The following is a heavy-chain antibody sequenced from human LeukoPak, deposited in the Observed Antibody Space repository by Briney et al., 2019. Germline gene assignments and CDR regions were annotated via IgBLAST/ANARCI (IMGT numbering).Heavy chain of an antibody. Sequence: PSETLSLTCAVYGGSFSGYYWSWIRQPPGKGLEWIGETNHSGSTNYNPSLKSRVTISVDTSKNQFSLKLSSVTAADTAVYYCARVLVYRGFDYWGQGTLVTVSS. V-gene: IGHV4-34*01. CDR2: TNHSGST. D-gene: IGHD3-16*01. CDR1: GGSFSGYY. J-gene: IGHJ4*02. CDR3: ARVLVYRGFDY.